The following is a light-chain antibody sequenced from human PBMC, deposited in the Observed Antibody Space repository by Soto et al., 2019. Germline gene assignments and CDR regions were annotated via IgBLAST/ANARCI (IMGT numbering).Light chain of an antibody. CDR1: LSVLKSLDNKNY. V-gene: IGKV4-1*01. Sequence: DVVMTQSPDSLAVSLGERATINCKSSLSVLKSLDNKNYIAWYQQKPGQPPKLLIYWASTRKSGVPDRFSGSGSGTDFTLTINNVQAEDVAVYHCHQYFSTPLTFGPGTKVNV. CDR2: WAS. J-gene: IGKJ3*01. CDR3: HQYFSTPLT.